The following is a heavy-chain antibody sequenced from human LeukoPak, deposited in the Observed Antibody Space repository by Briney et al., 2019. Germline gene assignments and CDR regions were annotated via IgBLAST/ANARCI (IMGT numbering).Heavy chain of an antibody. V-gene: IGHV3-74*01. CDR3: ARGGVSFNLDY. CDR1: GLTFSPYW. J-gene: IGHJ4*02. Sequence: SGGSLRLSCAASGLTFSPYWMHWVRHAPGKGLVWVSRVTSDGSSTIYADSVKGRFTISRDNAKNTLYLQLNSLRAEDTAVYYCARGGVSFNLDYWGQGTLVTVSS. CDR2: VTSDGSST. D-gene: IGHD6-13*01.